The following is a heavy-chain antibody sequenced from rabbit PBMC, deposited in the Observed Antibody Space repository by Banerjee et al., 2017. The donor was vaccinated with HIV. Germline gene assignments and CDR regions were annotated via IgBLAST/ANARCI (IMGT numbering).Heavy chain of an antibody. J-gene: IGHJ4*01. CDR1: GFSFSSSYW. V-gene: IGHV1S40*01. CDR3: ARADYHAYDYATGDL. CDR2: IYAGSSGST. Sequence: QSLEESGGDLVKPGASLTLTCTASGFSFSSSYWISWVRQAPGKRLEWIACIYAGSSGSTGYASWAKGRFTISKTSSTTVTLQMTSLTAADTATYFCARADYHAYDYATGDLWGPGTLVTVS. D-gene: IGHD6-1*01.